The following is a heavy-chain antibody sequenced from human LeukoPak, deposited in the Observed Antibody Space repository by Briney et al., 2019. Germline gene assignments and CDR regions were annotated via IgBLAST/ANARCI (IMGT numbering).Heavy chain of an antibody. CDR1: GYTFTGDY. Sequence: ASVKVSCTASGYTFTGDYMHWVRQAPGQGLEWMGWINPDNGGTNYAQKFQGRVTMTRDMSISTAYMELSRLRSDDTAVYYCARDPSNSGYDYLYYFDYWGQGTLVTVSS. J-gene: IGHJ4*02. CDR2: INPDNGGT. V-gene: IGHV1-2*02. CDR3: ARDPSNSGYDYLYYFDY. D-gene: IGHD5-12*01.